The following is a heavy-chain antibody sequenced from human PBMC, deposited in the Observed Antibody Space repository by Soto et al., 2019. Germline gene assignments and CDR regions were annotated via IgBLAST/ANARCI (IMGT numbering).Heavy chain of an antibody. CDR3: ARILQTRLDS. Sequence: EVQLVESGGGLVQPGGSLKLSCAASGFTFSDSAIHWVRQASGKGLEWVGRIRSKANNYATAYAASVTGRFTMSRDDSKNTAYLQMNSLKVEDTAVYYCARILQTRLDSWGQGALVTVSS. CDR2: IRSKANNYAT. CDR1: GFTFSDSA. V-gene: IGHV3-73*02. D-gene: IGHD4-4*01. J-gene: IGHJ4*02.